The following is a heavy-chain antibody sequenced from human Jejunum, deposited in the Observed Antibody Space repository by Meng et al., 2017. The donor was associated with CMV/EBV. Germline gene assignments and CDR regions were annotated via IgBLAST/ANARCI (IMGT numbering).Heavy chain of an antibody. CDR3: ARDWRGPTFTFQRGVMNWLDP. D-gene: IGHD3-10*01. V-gene: IGHV1-2*02. CDR1: Y. J-gene: IGHJ5*02. CDR2: IHPNNGDT. Sequence: YMHWVRQAPGQWLEWMAWIHPNNGDTHYAQKFQDRVTLTSDPSINTAYMELSSLRSDDTALYYCARDWRGPTFTFQRGVMNWLDPWGQGTLVTVSS.